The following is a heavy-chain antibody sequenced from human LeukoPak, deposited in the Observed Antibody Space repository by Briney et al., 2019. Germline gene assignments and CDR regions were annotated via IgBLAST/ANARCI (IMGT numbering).Heavy chain of an antibody. CDR3: ASGIVRAYSYYMDI. CDR1: GGSISCGNYY. Sequence: ASETLSLTCNVSGGSISCGNYYWSWIRQPAGKGLELIGRMYGSGSTVYNPSLKGRVTISADTSKSQFSLKLSSVTAADTAVYYCASGIVRAYSYYMDIWGKGTTVIV. J-gene: IGHJ6*03. CDR2: MYGSGST. D-gene: IGHD1-1*01. V-gene: IGHV4-61*02.